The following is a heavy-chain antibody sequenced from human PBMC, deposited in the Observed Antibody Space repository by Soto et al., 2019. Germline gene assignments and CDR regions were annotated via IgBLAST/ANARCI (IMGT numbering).Heavy chain of an antibody. D-gene: IGHD3-22*01. V-gene: IGHV3-43D*04. CDR1: GFAFEDYA. CDR2: TNSDGTDS. J-gene: IGHJ4*02. CDR3: AKSLYYYDSSPLDH. Sequence: PGGSLRLSCAAAGFAFEDYAMHWVRHVPGKGLEWVSLTNSDGTDSYYVDSVKGRFTISRDNAKTTLYLQMDRLRPEDTALYFCAKSLYYYDSSPLDHWGQGTLVTVSS.